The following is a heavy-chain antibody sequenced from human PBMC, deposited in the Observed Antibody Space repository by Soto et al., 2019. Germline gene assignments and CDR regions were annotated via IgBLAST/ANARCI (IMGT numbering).Heavy chain of an antibody. CDR1: GYTFTGYY. D-gene: IGHD2-15*01. CDR2: INPNSGGT. V-gene: IGHV1-2*02. J-gene: IGHJ6*02. Sequence: QVQLVQSGAEVKKPGASVKVSCKASGYTFTGYYMHWVRQAPGQGLEWMGWINPNSGGTNYAQKFQGRVTMTRDTSISTAYMELSRLRSDDTAVYYCALHTWCRGCSCYDYCYGMDVWGQVTTVTVSS. CDR3: ALHTWCRGCSCYDYCYGMDV.